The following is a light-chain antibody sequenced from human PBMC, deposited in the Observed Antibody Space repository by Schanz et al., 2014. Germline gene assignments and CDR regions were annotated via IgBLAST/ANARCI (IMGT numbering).Light chain of an antibody. Sequence: EIVMTQSPATLSVSPGERATLSCRASQSVNNNLAWYQQKPGQAPRLLIYGASTRVTGIPARFSGSGSGTQFTLTISRLEPEDFAVYYCHQYGSSPPTFGQGTKVEIK. CDR1: QSVNNN. J-gene: IGKJ1*01. CDR2: GAS. CDR3: HQYGSSPPT. V-gene: IGKV3-15*01.